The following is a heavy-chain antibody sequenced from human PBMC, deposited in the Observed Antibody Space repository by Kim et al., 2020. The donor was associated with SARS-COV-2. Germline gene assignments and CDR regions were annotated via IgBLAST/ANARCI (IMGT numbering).Heavy chain of an antibody. CDR3: ARADYGGTLFDY. V-gene: IGHV1-46*01. D-gene: IGHD4-17*01. J-gene: IGHJ4*02. Sequence: SYAQKFQGRVTMTRDTSTSTVYMELSSLRSEDTAVYYCARADYGGTLFDYWGQGTLVTVSS.